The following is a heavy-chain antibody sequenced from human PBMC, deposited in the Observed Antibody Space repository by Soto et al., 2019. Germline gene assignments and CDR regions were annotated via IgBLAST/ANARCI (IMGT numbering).Heavy chain of an antibody. D-gene: IGHD5-12*01. CDR3: HGYGY. Sequence: EVPVVESGGGLIQPGGSLRLSCVVSGFTVSSTNYMSWVRQAPGKGLEWVSVIYSGGTTFYADSVKGRFTISRDNPKNTLYLQMNSLRAEDTAVYYCHGYGYWGQGTLVTVSS. V-gene: IGHV3-53*01. CDR2: IYSGGTT. J-gene: IGHJ4*02. CDR1: GFTVSSTNY.